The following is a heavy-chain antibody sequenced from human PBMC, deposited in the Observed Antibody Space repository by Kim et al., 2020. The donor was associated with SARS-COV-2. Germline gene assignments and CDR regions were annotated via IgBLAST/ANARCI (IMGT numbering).Heavy chain of an antibody. Sequence: GGSLRLSCAASGFTFISYGMHWVRQAPGKGLEWVAVISYDGRNKYYADSVKGRFTISRDKSKNTLDLQMNSLGAEDTAVYYCAKDWVAYCGGDCYTFDYWGQGTLVTVSS. CDR2: ISYDGRNK. CDR3: AKDWVAYCGGDCYTFDY. V-gene: IGHV3-30*18. CDR1: GFTFISYG. D-gene: IGHD2-21*02. J-gene: IGHJ4*02.